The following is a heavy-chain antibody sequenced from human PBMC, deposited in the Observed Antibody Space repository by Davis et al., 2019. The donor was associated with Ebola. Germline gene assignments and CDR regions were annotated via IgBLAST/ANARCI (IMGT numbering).Heavy chain of an antibody. CDR3: ARGRGIAAAGVGSPVYYYYYYGMDV. CDR1: GYTFTGYY. D-gene: IGHD6-13*01. V-gene: IGHV1-2*04. Sequence: AASVKVSCKASGYTFTGYYMHWVRQAPGQGLEWMGWINPNSGGTNYAQKFQGWVTMTRDTSISTAYMELSRLRSDDTAVYYCARGRGIAAAGVGSPVYYYYYYGMDVWGQGTTVTVSS. J-gene: IGHJ6*02. CDR2: INPNSGGT.